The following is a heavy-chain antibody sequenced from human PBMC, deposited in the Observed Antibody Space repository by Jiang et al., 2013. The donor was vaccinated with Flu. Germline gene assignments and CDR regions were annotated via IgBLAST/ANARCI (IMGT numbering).Heavy chain of an antibody. CDR2: IYSSGST. Sequence: GPGLVKPSQTLSLTCSVSGGSITGGNYYWTWIRQPAGRRLEWIGRIYSSGSTYYNPSLKSRVTISVHTSKNQFSLELSSVTAADTAVYYCAGAYYDVSTGYFRGFDYWGQGAPVTVSS. D-gene: IGHD3-9*01. V-gene: IGHV4-61*02. CDR3: AGAYYDVSTGYFRGFDY. J-gene: IGHJ4*02. CDR1: GGSITGGNYY.